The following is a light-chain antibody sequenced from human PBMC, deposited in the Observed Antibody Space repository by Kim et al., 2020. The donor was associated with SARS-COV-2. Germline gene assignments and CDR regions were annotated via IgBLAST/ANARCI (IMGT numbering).Light chain of an antibody. V-gene: IGKV3-15*01. CDR1: QSVSSN. J-gene: IGKJ2*03. Sequence: SVSPGERATVSCRASQSVSSNLAWYLHKPGQAPRLLIFGASTRATGIPARISGSGSGTEFTLTISSLQSEDFAVYFCQQYNNWPYSFGQGTKLETK. CDR3: QQYNNWPYS. CDR2: GAS.